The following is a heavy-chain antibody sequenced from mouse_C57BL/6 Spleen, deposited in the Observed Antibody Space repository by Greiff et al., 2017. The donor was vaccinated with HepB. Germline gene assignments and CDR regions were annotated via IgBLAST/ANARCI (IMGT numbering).Heavy chain of an antibody. CDR3: ARAAYYGSSYRYFDV. J-gene: IGHJ1*03. CDR2: INPNNGGT. CDR1: GYTFTDYN. Sequence: EVQLQQSGPELVKPGASVKMSCKASGYTFTDYNMHWVKQSHGKSLEWIGYINPNNGGTSYNQKFKGKATLTVNKSSSTAYMELRSLTSEESAVYYCARAAYYGSSYRYFDVWGTGTTVTVSS. V-gene: IGHV1-22*01. D-gene: IGHD1-1*01.